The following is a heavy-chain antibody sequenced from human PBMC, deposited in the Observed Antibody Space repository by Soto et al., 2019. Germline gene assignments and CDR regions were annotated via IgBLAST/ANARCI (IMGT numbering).Heavy chain of an antibody. CDR2: INAYNGNT. D-gene: IGHD3-10*01. Sequence: QVQLVQSGAEVKKPGASVKVSCKASGYTFTHYGISWVRQAPGQGLEWMGWINAYNGNTDYAHKVQGRVTVTTDTSTTTAYMELRSLTSDDTAVYYCARAIAGVYGHTTLDYWGQGTLVTVSS. CDR1: GYTFTHYG. V-gene: IGHV1-18*01. J-gene: IGHJ4*02. CDR3: ARAIAGVYGHTTLDY.